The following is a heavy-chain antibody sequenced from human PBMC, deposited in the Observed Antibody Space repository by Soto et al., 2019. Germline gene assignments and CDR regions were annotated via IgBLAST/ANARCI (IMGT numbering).Heavy chain of an antibody. Sequence: QVQLVESGGGVVQPGTSLRLSCAASGFIFSGYGMHWVRQAPGKGLEWVAIIWYDGRKRYHADSVKGRFTISRDDSKNTLYLQMNSLRAEDTAVYYCTRDEGYSRPSGSGDFEHWVQGTLVSVSS. CDR2: IWYDGRKR. CDR3: TRDEGYSRPSGSGDFEH. D-gene: IGHD6-13*01. J-gene: IGHJ4*02. V-gene: IGHV3-33*01. CDR1: GFIFSGYG.